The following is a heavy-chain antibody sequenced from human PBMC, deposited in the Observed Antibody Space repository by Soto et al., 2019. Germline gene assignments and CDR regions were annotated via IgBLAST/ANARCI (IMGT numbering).Heavy chain of an antibody. V-gene: IGHV1-69*01. Sequence: QVRLVQSGAELKKPGSSVKVSCKASGGTFSNYAISWLRQAPGQGLEWMGGIIPIFVTANYAQKFQGRVTITADESTSTAYMELSSLRSEDTAVYYCARDKEMATINYFDSWGQGTLVTVSS. CDR1: GGTFSNYA. CDR2: IIPIFVTA. CDR3: ARDKEMATINYFDS. J-gene: IGHJ4*02. D-gene: IGHD5-12*01.